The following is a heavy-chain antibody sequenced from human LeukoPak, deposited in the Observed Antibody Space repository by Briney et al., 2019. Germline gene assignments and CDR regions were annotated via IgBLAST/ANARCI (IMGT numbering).Heavy chain of an antibody. V-gene: IGHV3-30*02. D-gene: IGHD2-2*01. CDR3: AKAKYQLPHDY. Sequence: GGSLRLSCAASGFSFNTYGMHWVHQAPGKGLEWVAFIQYDGSNEFYADSVKGRFTISRDNSKNTLYLQMSSLRTEDTAVYYCAKAKYQLPHDYWGQGTLVTVSS. CDR1: GFSFNTYG. J-gene: IGHJ4*02. CDR2: IQYDGSNE.